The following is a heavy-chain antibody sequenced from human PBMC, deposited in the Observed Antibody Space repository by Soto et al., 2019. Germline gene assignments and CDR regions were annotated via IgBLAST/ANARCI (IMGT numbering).Heavy chain of an antibody. CDR1: GGSISSGDYY. CDR2: IYHSGST. D-gene: IGHD6-6*01. CDR3: ARERPDGARLAP. J-gene: IGHJ5*02. Sequence: VQLQESGPGLVKPSQTLSLTCTVSGGSISSGDYYWSWIRQPPGKGLEWIGYIYHSGSTYYNPSLKSRVTISVDTSKNQSSLKLSSVTAADTAVYYCARERPDGARLAPWGQGTLVTVSS. V-gene: IGHV4-30-4*01.